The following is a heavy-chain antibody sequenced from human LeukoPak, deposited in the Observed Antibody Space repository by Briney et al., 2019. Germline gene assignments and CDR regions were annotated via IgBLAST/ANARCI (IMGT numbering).Heavy chain of an antibody. CDR3: ARSGFGEDGAFDI. CDR1: GYTFTGYY. CDR2: INPNSGGT. D-gene: IGHD3-10*01. V-gene: IGHV1-2*04. Sequence: ASVKVSCKASGYTFTGYYMHWVRQAPGQGLEWMGWINPNSGGTNYAQKFQGWVTMTRDTSISTAYMELSRLRSDGTAVYYCARSGFGEDGAFDIWGQGTMVTVSS. J-gene: IGHJ3*02.